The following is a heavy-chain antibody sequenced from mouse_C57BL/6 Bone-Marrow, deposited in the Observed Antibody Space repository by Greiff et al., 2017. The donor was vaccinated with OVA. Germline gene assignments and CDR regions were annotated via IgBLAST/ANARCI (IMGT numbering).Heavy chain of an antibody. CDR2: INPGSGGT. J-gene: IGHJ1*03. V-gene: IGHV1-54*01. Sequence: QVQLQQSGAELVRPGTSVKVSCKASGYAFTNYLIEWVKQRPGQGLEWIGVINPGSGGTNYNEKFKGKATLTADKSSSTAYMQLSSLTSEDSAVYFCPRGKVGPSWYFDVWGTGTTVTVSS. CDR3: PRGKVGPSWYFDV. D-gene: IGHD1-1*02. CDR1: GYAFTNYL.